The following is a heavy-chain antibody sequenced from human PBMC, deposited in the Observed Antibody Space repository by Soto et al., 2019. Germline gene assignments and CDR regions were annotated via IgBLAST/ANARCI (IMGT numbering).Heavy chain of an antibody. V-gene: IGHV1-3*01. CDR1: GYTFTSYA. CDR3: ASHGERTIRSLNWFDP. CDR2: INAGNGNT. Sequence: GASVKVSCKASGYTFTSYAMRWVRQAPGQRLEWMGWINAGNGNTKYSQKFQGRVTITRDTSASTAYMELSSLRSEDTAVSYCASHGERTIRSLNWFDPWGQGTLVTVSS. D-gene: IGHD4-17*01. J-gene: IGHJ5*02.